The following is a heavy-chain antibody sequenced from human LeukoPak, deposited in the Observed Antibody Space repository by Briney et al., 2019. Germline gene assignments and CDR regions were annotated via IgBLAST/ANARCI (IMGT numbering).Heavy chain of an antibody. CDR3: ARSDYYDYRQIDF. CDR1: GDSISTSSYY. D-gene: IGHD3-22*01. CDR2: IYYNGIS. V-gene: IGHV4-39*01. Sequence: PETLSLTCTVSGDSISTSSYYWGWIRQSPGKGLQWLGSIYYNGISHYNPSPKGRLTIYVDTSRNQFSLHVSSVTAADTAVFYCARSDYYDYRQIDFWGQGTLVTVSS. J-gene: IGHJ4*02.